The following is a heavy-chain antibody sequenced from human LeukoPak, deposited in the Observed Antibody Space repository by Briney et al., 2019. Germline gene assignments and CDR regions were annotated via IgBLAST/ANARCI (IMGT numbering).Heavy chain of an antibody. Sequence: GGSLRLSCAASGFTVSSNYMSWVRQAPGKGLEWVSVIYSGVSTSTATSVKGSFTISRDNSKNTLYLQMNSLRAEDTAVYYCARKYYYDSSGYYYDAFDIWGQGTMVTVSS. V-gene: IGHV3-66*01. CDR1: GFTVSSNY. D-gene: IGHD3-22*01. J-gene: IGHJ3*02. CDR2: IYSGVST. CDR3: ARKYYYDSSGYYYDAFDI.